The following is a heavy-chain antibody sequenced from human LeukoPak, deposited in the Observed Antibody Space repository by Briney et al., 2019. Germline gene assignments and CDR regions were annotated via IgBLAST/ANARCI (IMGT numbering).Heavy chain of an antibody. J-gene: IGHJ4*02. CDR2: TVGGGDGT. Sequence: PGGSLRLSCAASGFTFSSTSMSWVRQAPGKGLEWVAVTVGGGDGTYYADSVKGRFTISRDNSNNTLYLQMNSLRAEDTAVYYCAKTYSSGWHGDDYWGQGTLVTVSS. D-gene: IGHD6-19*01. CDR1: GFTFSSTS. CDR3: AKTYSSGWHGDDY. V-gene: IGHV3-23*01.